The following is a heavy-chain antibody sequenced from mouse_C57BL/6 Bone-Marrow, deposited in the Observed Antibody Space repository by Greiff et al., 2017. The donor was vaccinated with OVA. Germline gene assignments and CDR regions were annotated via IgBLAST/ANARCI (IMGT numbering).Heavy chain of an antibody. Sequence: LQQSGGGLVQPGGSLKLSCAASGFTFSDYYMYWVRQTPEKRLEWVAYISNGGGSTYYPDTVKGRFTISCDNANNTLYLQTSRLKSEDTAMYYCARRGYEAWFAYWGQGTLVTVSA. J-gene: IGHJ3*01. CDR1: GFTFSDYY. CDR2: ISNGGGST. D-gene: IGHD2-10*02. V-gene: IGHV5-12*01. CDR3: ARRGYEAWFAY.